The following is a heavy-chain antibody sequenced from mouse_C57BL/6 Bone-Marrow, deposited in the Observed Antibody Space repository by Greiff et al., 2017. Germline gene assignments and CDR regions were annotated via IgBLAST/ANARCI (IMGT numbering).Heavy chain of an antibody. V-gene: IGHV5-6*01. D-gene: IGHD3-3*01. CDR2: ISSGGSYT. CDR3: ARPGLGQKFAY. CDR1: GFTFSSYG. J-gene: IGHJ3*01. Sequence: EVKLMESGGDLVKPGGSLKLSCAASGFTFSSYGMSWVRQTPDKRLEWVATISSGGSYTYYPDSVKGRFTISRDNAKNTLYLQMSSLKSEDTAMYYCARPGLGQKFAYWGQGTLVTVSA.